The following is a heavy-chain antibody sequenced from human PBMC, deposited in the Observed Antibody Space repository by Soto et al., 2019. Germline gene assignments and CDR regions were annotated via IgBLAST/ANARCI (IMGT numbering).Heavy chain of an antibody. D-gene: IGHD6-19*01. V-gene: IGHV3-23*01. CDR1: GFTFSNYA. J-gene: IGHJ4*02. CDR3: ARAFWPVAGTRYFDY. CDR2: MSGSGGST. Sequence: EVQLLESGGGSEQPGGSLRLSCAASGFTFSNYAMSWVRQAPGKGLEWVSVMSGSGGSTYYADSVKGRFTISRDNSKNTLNLQMNSLRAEDTALYYCARAFWPVAGTRYFDYWGQGTLVTVSS.